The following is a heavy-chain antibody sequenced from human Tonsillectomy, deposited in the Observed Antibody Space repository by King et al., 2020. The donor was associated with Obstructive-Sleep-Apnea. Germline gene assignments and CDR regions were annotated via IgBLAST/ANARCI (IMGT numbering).Heavy chain of an antibody. Sequence: QLQESGPGLVKPSETLSLTCTVSGGSISSYYWSWIRQPPGKGLEWIGYIYYSGSTNYNPSLKSRVTISVDTSKNQFSLRLRSVTAADTAVFYCARGGGSPPFDYWGQGTLVTVSS. CDR3: ARGGGSPPFDY. D-gene: IGHD1-26*01. V-gene: IGHV4-59*01. CDR1: GGSISSYY. CDR2: IYYSGST. J-gene: IGHJ4*02.